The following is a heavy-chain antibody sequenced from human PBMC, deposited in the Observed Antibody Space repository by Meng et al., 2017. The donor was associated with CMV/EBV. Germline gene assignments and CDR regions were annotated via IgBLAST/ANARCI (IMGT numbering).Heavy chain of an antibody. D-gene: IGHD6-13*01. V-gene: IGHV3-30*04. J-gene: IGHJ5*02. CDR2: ISYDGSNK. CDR3: ARDPIAATA. CDR1: GFTFSSYA. Sequence: GESLKISCAASGFTFSSYAMHWVRQAPGKGLEWVAVISYDGSNKYYADSVKGRFTISRDNSKNTLYLQMNSLRAEDTAVYYCARDPIAATAWGQGTLVTVSS.